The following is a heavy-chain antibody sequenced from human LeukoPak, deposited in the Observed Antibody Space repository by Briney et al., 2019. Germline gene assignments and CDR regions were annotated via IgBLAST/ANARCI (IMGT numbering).Heavy chain of an antibody. CDR1: GFTFGAYA. V-gene: IGHV3-49*04. D-gene: IGHD4-17*01. CDR3: TRDLLYGDYGGYYYYGMDV. J-gene: IGHJ6*02. CDR2: IRSKAYGGTT. Sequence: RSLRLSCTASGFTFGAYAMSWVAQAPGTGLEWVGFIRSKAYGGTTEYAASVKGRFTISRDDSKSIAYLQMNSLKTEDTAVYYCTRDLLYGDYGGYYYYGMDVWGQGTTVTVSS.